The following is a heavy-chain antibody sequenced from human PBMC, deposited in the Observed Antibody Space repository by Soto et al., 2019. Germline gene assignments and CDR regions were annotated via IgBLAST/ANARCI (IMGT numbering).Heavy chain of an antibody. D-gene: IGHD3-10*01. V-gene: IGHV3-23*01. CDR1: GFTFSDFA. J-gene: IGHJ6*02. CDR2: LDGAGGST. Sequence: GGSLRLSCLASGFTFSDFAMTWVRHVPGRGLEWVASLDGAGGSTYYAESVRGRFSISRDNSQNTLFLQMKRLTVDDTAIYYCAAPRDEYGSGVSWFPYGMDIWGQGTTVTVSS. CDR3: AAPRDEYGSGVSWFPYGMDI.